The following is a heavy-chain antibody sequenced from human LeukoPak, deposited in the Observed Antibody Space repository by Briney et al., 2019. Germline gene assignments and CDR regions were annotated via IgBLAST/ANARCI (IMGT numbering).Heavy chain of an antibody. CDR1: EFALRAVW. Sequence: VGSRRPSSAPSEFALRAVWVSWVGQAPGNGREALANINQDGSEKYSVASVKGRFTISRDKAKNSLYLQMNSLRAEDTAVYYCAGEYYSDSSGSDYWGQGTLVTVSS. CDR3: AGEYYSDSSGSDY. V-gene: IGHV3-7*03. J-gene: IGHJ4*02. CDR2: INQDGSEK. D-gene: IGHD3-22*01.